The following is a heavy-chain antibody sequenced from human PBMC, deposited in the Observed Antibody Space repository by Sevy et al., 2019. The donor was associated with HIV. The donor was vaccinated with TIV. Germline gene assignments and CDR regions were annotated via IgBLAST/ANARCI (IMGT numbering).Heavy chain of an antibody. D-gene: IGHD2-8*01. CDR3: TTAPSIPSSCTNGVCYRVPFDY. Sequence: GGSLRLPCAASGFTFSNAWMSWVRQAPGKGLEWVGRIKSKTDGGKTDNSGPGKGRFTIARDDSKNTLYLQMNSLKTAETAVYYFTTAPSIPSSCTNGVCYRVPFDYWGQGTLVTVSS. V-gene: IGHV3-15*01. CDR1: GFTFSNAW. J-gene: IGHJ4*02. CDR2: IKSKTDGGKT.